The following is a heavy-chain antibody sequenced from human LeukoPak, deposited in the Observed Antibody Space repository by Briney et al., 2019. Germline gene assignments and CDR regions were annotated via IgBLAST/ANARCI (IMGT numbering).Heavy chain of an antibody. J-gene: IGHJ4*02. Sequence: GGSLRLSCAASGFTFSNAWMSWVRQAPGKGLEWVGRIKSKTDGGTIDYAAPVKGRFTISRDDSKNTLYLQMNSLKTEDTAVYYCTAYGYSSSWYPPGFDYWGQGTLVTVSS. V-gene: IGHV3-15*01. CDR1: GFTFSNAW. CDR2: IKSKTDGGTI. D-gene: IGHD6-13*01. CDR3: TAYGYSSSWYPPGFDY.